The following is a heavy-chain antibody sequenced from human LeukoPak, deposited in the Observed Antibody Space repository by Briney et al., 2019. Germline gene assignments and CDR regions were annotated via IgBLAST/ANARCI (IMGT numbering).Heavy chain of an antibody. CDR1: GFTFSSYS. CDR3: ARVYCSGGSCYGYLDY. Sequence: GGSLRLSCAASGFTFSSYSMNWVRQAPGKGLEWVSSISSGSSYIYYADSVKGRFTISRDNAKNSLNLQMNSLRAEDTAVYYCARVYCSGGSCYGYLDYWGQETLVTVSS. CDR2: ISSGSSYI. D-gene: IGHD2-15*01. J-gene: IGHJ4*02. V-gene: IGHV3-21*01.